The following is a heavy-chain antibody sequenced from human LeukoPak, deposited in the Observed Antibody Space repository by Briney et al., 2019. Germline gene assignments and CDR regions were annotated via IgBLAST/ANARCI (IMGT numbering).Heavy chain of an antibody. CDR1: GFTFNIYW. D-gene: IGHD3-10*01. V-gene: IGHV3-23*01. Sequence: GGSLRLSCAASGFTFNIYWMSWVRQAPGKGLEWVSAISGSGGSTYYADSVKGRFTISRDNSKNTLYLQMNSLRAEETAVYYCAKMLSGGELWYYGSGSYYGLDYWGQGTLVTVSS. J-gene: IGHJ4*02. CDR3: AKMLSGGELWYYGSGSYYGLDY. CDR2: ISGSGGST.